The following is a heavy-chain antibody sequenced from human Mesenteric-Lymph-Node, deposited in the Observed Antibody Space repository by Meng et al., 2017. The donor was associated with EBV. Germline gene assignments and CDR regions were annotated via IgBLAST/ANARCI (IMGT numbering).Heavy chain of an antibody. CDR1: GGSISSSSYY. V-gene: IGHV4-39*07. CDR2: FYYSGST. Sequence: QPKLQGTGPGLVKPSETRSLTCTGSGGSISSSSYYWGWIRQPPGQGLEWIGSFYYSGSTYYNPSLKSRVTISEHTSKNQFSLKLSSVTAADTAVYYCARVLLRGVILLWGQGTLVTVSS. CDR3: ARVLLRGVILL. D-gene: IGHD3-10*01. J-gene: IGHJ4*02.